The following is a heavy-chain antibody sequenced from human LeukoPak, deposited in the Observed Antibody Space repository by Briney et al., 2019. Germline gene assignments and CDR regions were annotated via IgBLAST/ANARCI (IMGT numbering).Heavy chain of an antibody. D-gene: IGHD6-13*01. CDR3: ARVSGSSREDYFDY. Sequence: GGSLRLSCAASGFTFSSYSMNWVRQAPGKGLEWVSSISSSSSYIYYADSVKGRFTISRDNAKSSLYLQMNSLRAEDTAVYYCARVSGSSREDYFDYWGQGTLVTVSS. CDR1: GFTFSSYS. J-gene: IGHJ4*02. CDR2: ISSSSSYI. V-gene: IGHV3-21*01.